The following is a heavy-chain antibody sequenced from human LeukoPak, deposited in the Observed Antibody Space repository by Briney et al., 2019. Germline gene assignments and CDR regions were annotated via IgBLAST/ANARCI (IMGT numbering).Heavy chain of an antibody. CDR1: GFTFSSYS. Sequence: PGGSLRLSCAASGFTFSSYSMNWVRQAPGKGLEWVSSISSSSSYIYYADSVKGRFTISRDNAKNSLYLQMNSLRAEDTAVYYCARDLRSYYDSGGAFDIWGQGTMVTVSS. CDR2: ISSSSSYI. CDR3: ARDLRSYYDSGGAFDI. D-gene: IGHD3-22*01. J-gene: IGHJ3*02. V-gene: IGHV3-21*01.